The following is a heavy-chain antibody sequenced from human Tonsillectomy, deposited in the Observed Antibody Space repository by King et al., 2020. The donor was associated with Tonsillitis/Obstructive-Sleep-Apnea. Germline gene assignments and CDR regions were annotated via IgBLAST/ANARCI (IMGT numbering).Heavy chain of an antibody. V-gene: IGHV3-30*01. CDR1: GFTFSSYA. CDR2: ISYDGSNK. CDR3: ARDFTGIFVTTNYYMDV. Sequence: QLVQSGGGVVQPGRSLRLSCAASGFTFSSYAMHWVRQVPGKGLEWVAVISYDGSNKYYADSVKGRFTISRESSKNTLYLQMNSLRAEDTAVYYCARDFTGIFVTTNYYMDVWGKGTTVTVSS. J-gene: IGHJ6*03. D-gene: IGHD3-3*01.